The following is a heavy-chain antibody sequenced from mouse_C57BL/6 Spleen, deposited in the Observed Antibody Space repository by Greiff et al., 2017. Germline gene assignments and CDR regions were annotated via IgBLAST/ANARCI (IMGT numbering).Heavy chain of an antibody. CDR1: GFTFSDYG. J-gene: IGHJ3*01. Sequence: EVQRVESGGGLVKPGGSLKLSCAASGFTFSDYGMHWVRQAPEKGLEWVAYISSGSSTIYYADTVKGRFTISRDNAKNTLFLQMTSLRSEDTAMYYCARQYYDYAQFAYWGQGTLVTVSA. CDR3: ARQYYDYAQFAY. CDR2: ISSGSSTI. V-gene: IGHV5-17*01. D-gene: IGHD2-4*01.